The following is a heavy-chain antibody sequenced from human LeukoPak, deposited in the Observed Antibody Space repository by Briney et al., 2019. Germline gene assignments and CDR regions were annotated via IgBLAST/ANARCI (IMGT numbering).Heavy chain of an antibody. J-gene: IGHJ6*03. CDR3: ARENREPRGGVAWGYYYYMDV. Sequence: GASVKVSCKVSGYTLTELSMHWVRQAPGKGLEWMGGFDPEDGETIYAQKFQGRVTMTEDTSTDTAYMELSSLETEDTAVYYCARENREPRGGVAWGYYYYMDVWGKGTTITISS. V-gene: IGHV1-24*01. CDR1: GYTLTELS. D-gene: IGHD3-16*01. CDR2: FDPEDGET.